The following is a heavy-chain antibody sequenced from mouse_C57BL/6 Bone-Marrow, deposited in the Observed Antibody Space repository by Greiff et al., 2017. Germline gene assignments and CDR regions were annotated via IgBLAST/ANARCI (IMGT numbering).Heavy chain of an antibody. CDR2: IYPGSGST. V-gene: IGHV1-55*01. D-gene: IGHD2-4*01. Sequence: VQLQQPGAELVKPGASVKMSCKASGYTFTSYWITWVKQRPGQGLEWIGDIYPGSGSTNYTEKFKSKATLTVDTSSSTAYMQLSSLTSEDSAVYYCARRLRGRGAWFAYWGQGTLVTVSA. CDR1: GYTFTSYW. CDR3: ARRLRGRGAWFAY. J-gene: IGHJ3*01.